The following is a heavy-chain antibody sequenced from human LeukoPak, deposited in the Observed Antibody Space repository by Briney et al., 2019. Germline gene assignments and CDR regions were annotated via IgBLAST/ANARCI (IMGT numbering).Heavy chain of an antibody. CDR2: IYHSGST. CDR1: GGSISSSNW. Sequence: SETLSLTCAVSGGSISSSNWWSWVRQPPGKGLEWIGEIYHSGSTNYNPSLKSRVTISVDKSKNQFSLKLSSVTAADTAVYYCATSMVRGVDFDYWGQGTLVTVSS. J-gene: IGHJ4*02. D-gene: IGHD3-10*01. CDR3: ATSMVRGVDFDY. V-gene: IGHV4-4*02.